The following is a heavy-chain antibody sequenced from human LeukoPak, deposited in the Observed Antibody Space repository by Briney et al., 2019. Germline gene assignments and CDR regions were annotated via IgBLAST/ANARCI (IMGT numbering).Heavy chain of an antibody. J-gene: IGHJ3*02. CDR3: ARGAVAGMSSTFDI. Sequence: ASVKVSCKASGYTFTSYGISWVRQAPGQGLEWMGWISAYNGNTNYAQKFQGRVTITADKSTSTAYMELSSLRSEDTAVYYCARGAVAGMSSTFDIWGQGTMVTVSS. CDR2: ISAYNGNT. CDR1: GYTFTSYG. D-gene: IGHD6-19*01. V-gene: IGHV1-18*01.